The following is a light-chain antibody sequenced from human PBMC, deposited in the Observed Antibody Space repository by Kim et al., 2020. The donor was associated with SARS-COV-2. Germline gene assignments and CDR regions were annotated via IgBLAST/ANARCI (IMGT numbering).Light chain of an antibody. CDR3: QQYSTYSWT. V-gene: IGKV1-5*01. Sequence: DIQMTQSPSTLSASVGDRVTITCRASQSITTWLAWYQQKPGKAPKLLIYDASILESGVPSRFSGSGSATEFTLTITSLQPDDFATYYCQQYSTYSWTFGQGTKVDIK. CDR2: DAS. J-gene: IGKJ1*01. CDR1: QSITTW.